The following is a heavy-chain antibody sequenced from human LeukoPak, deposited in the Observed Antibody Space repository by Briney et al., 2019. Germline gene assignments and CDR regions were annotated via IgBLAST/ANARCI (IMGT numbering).Heavy chain of an antibody. V-gene: IGHV3-48*04. CDR3: ARGPGTTSGYYYYYMDV. J-gene: IGHJ6*03. CDR1: GFTFSSYS. D-gene: IGHD1-7*01. CDR2: ISSSSSTI. Sequence: GGSLRLSCAASGFTFSSYSMNWVRQAPGKGLEWVSYISSSSSTIYYADSVKGRFTISRDNAKNSLYLQMNSLRAEDTAVYYRARGPGTTSGYYYYYMDVWGKGTTVTVSS.